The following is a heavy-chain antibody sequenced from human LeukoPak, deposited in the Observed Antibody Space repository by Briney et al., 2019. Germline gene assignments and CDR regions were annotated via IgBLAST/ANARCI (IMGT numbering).Heavy chain of an antibody. D-gene: IGHD3-3*02. CDR1: GFTFSSYA. CDR2: ISGSGGST. V-gene: IGHV3-23*01. J-gene: IGHJ3*02. CDR3: AKKSFSTGAFDI. Sequence: PGGSLRLSCAASGFTFSSYAMSWVRQAPGKGLEWVSAISGSGGSTYYAASVTGRFTISRDNSKTSVYLQMSNLGAEDTAIYYCAKKSFSTGAFDIWGQGTMVTVSS.